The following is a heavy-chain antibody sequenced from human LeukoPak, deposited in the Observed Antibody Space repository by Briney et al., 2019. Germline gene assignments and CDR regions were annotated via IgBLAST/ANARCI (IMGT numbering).Heavy chain of an antibody. CDR1: GYTFTGYY. V-gene: IGHV1-2*02. CDR2: INPNSGGT. CDR3: AAALGIVATGGDY. Sequence: ASVKVSCKASGYTFTGYYMHWVRQAPGQGLEWMGWINPNSGGTNYAQKFQGRVTMTRDTSISTAYMELSRLRSGDTAVYYCAAALGIVATGGDYWGQGTLVTVSS. D-gene: IGHD5-12*01. J-gene: IGHJ4*02.